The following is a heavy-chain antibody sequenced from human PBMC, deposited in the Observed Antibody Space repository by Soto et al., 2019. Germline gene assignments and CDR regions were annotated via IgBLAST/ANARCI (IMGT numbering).Heavy chain of an antibody. CDR3: ARAIPYYDFWSGQTYYMDV. V-gene: IGHV4-59*01. J-gene: IGHJ6*03. D-gene: IGHD3-3*01. Sequence: PSETLSLTCTVSGGSISSYYWSWIRQPPGKGLEWIGYIYYSGSTNYNPSLKSRVTISVDTSKNQFSLKLSSVTAADTAVYYCARAIPYYDFWSGQTYYMDVWGKGTTVTVSS. CDR2: IYYSGST. CDR1: GGSISSYY.